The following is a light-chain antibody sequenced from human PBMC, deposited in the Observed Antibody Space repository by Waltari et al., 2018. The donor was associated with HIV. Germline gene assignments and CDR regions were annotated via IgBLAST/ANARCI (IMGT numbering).Light chain of an antibody. Sequence: SYELTQPPSVSVSPGQAARITGSGDALPKQSAYWYQPRPGQAPVLVRSKDTERHAGIPALFSGSSSGTTATLTTIGVQAQDEADYHCQSADSNASLWVFGGGTKLTVL. V-gene: IGLV3-25*03. CDR1: ALPKQS. CDR2: KDT. CDR3: QSADSNASLWV. J-gene: IGLJ3*02.